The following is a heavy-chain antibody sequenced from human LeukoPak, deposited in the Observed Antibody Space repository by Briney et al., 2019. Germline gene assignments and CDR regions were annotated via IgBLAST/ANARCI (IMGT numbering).Heavy chain of an antibody. Sequence: GGSLRHSCAASGFTFNSYSMNWVRQAPGKGLEWVSSISSSSSYIYYADSVKGRFTISRDNAKNSLYLQMNSLRAEDTAVFYCARVRYSSSSIDYWGRGTLVTVSS. CDR3: ARVRYSSSSIDY. CDR2: ISSSSSYI. CDR1: GFTFNSYS. J-gene: IGHJ4*02. D-gene: IGHD6-6*01. V-gene: IGHV3-21*01.